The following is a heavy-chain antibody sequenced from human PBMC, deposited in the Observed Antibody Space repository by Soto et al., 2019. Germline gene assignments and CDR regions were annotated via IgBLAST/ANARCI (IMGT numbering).Heavy chain of an antibody. Sequence: ASVKVSCKASGYTFTSYGISWVRQAPGQGLEWMGWISAYNGNTNYAQKLQGRVTMTTDTSTSTAYMELRSLRSDDTAVYYCARDFLVPGIVGASDLDYWGQGTLVTVSS. D-gene: IGHD1-26*01. CDR3: ARDFLVPGIVGASDLDY. CDR1: GYTFTSYG. CDR2: ISAYNGNT. V-gene: IGHV1-18*01. J-gene: IGHJ4*02.